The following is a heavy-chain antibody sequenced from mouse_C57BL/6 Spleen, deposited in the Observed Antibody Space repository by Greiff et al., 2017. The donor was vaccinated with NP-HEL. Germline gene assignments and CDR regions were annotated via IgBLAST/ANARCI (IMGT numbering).Heavy chain of an antibody. V-gene: IGHV1-66*01. D-gene: IGHD4-1*01. Sequence: VQLQQSGPELVKPGASVKISCKASGYSFTSYYIHWVKQRPGQGLEWIGWIYPGSGNTKYNEKFKGKATLTADTSSSTAYMQLSSLTSEDSAVYYCARSANWDLFAYWGQGTLVTVSA. J-gene: IGHJ3*01. CDR3: ARSANWDLFAY. CDR2: IYPGSGNT. CDR1: GYSFTSYY.